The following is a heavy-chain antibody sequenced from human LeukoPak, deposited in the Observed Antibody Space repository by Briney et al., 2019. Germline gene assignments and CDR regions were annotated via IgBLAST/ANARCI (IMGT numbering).Heavy chain of an antibody. CDR1: GGSISSYY. J-gene: IGHJ3*02. V-gene: IGHV4-59*08. D-gene: IGHD2-2*01. CDR3: ARRPPVVVPAARDAFDI. CDR2: IYYSGST. Sequence: SETLSLTCTVSGGSISSYYWSWIRQRPGKGLEWIGYIYYSGSTNYNPSLKSRVTISVDTSKNQFSLKLSSVTAADTAVYYCARRPPVVVPAARDAFDIWGQGTMVTVSS.